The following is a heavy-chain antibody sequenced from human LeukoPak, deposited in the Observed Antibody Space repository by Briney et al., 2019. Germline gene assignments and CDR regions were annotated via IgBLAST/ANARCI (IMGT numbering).Heavy chain of an antibody. Sequence: ASVKVSCKVSGYTLTELSMHWLRQAPGIGLEWMGGFDPEDGETIYAQKFQGRVTMTEDTSTDTAYMELSSLRSEDTAVYYCATGRGAGSYYFRFDPWGQGTLVTVSS. CDR3: ATGRGAGSYYFRFDP. CDR1: GYTLTELS. CDR2: FDPEDGET. J-gene: IGHJ5*02. V-gene: IGHV1-24*01. D-gene: IGHD1-26*01.